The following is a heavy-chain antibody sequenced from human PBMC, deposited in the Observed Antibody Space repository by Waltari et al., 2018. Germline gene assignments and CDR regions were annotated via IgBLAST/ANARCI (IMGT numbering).Heavy chain of an antibody. Sequence: QVQLQESGPGLVKPSQTLSLTCTVSGGSISSGSYYWSWIRQPAGKGLEWIGRIYTSGSTNYNPSLKSRVTISVDTSKNQFSLKLSSVTAADTAVYYCARDGTTVTIGGIDYWGQGTLVTISS. V-gene: IGHV4-61*02. CDR2: IYTSGST. J-gene: IGHJ4*02. D-gene: IGHD4-4*01. CDR1: GGSISSGSYY. CDR3: ARDGTTVTIGGIDY.